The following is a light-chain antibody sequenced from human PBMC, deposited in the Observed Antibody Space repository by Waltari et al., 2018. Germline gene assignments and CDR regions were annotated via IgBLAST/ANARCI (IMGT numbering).Light chain of an antibody. CDR3: CSYAGNYTLV. CDR2: DVS. J-gene: IGLJ3*02. Sequence: QSALTQPRSVSGSPGQSVTISCPGPSSAVGGYRYVSWYQQHPGKAPKLMIYDVSKRPSGVPDRFSGSKSANTASLTISGLQAEDEADYYCCSYAGNYTLVFGGGTRLTVL. V-gene: IGLV2-11*01. CDR1: SSAVGGYRY.